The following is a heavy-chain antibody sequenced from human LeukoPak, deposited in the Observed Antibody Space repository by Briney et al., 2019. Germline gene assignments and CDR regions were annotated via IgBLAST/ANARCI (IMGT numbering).Heavy chain of an antibody. D-gene: IGHD6-13*01. V-gene: IGHV4-61*02. CDR2: IYTSGST. CDR3: AREKGSSWYTDAFDI. Sequence: SQTLSLTCTVSGGSISSGSYYWSWIRQPAGKGLEWIGRIYTSGSTNYNPSLKSRVTISVDTSKNQFSLKLSSVTAADTAVYYCAREKGSSWYTDAFDIWAQGTMVIVSS. CDR1: GGSISSGSYY. J-gene: IGHJ3*02.